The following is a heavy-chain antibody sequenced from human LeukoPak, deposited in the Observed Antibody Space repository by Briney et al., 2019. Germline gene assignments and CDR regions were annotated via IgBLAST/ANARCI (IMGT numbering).Heavy chain of an antibody. CDR1: GYTFTGHY. Sequence: ASVKVSCKASGYTFTGHYMHWVRQAPGQGLEWMGWINPNSGGTNYAQKFQGRVTMTRDTSISTAYMELSRLRSDDTAVYYCARWEEYYYDNTHAFDIWGQGTMVTVSS. V-gene: IGHV1-2*02. D-gene: IGHD3-22*01. J-gene: IGHJ3*02. CDR3: ARWEEYYYDNTHAFDI. CDR2: INPNSGGT.